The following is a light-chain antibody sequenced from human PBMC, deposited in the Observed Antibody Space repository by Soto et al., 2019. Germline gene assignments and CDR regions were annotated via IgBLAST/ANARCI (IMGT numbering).Light chain of an antibody. CDR1: QSISSW. J-gene: IGKJ5*01. CDR3: QQHGQSPVT. CDR2: DAS. V-gene: IGKV1-5*01. Sequence: DIQMTQSPSTLSASAGYRSTITCRASQSISSWLAWYQQKPGKAPKLLIYDASSLESGVPSRFSGSGSGTEFTLTISSLQPEDFAIYYCQQHGQSPVTFGRGTRREIK.